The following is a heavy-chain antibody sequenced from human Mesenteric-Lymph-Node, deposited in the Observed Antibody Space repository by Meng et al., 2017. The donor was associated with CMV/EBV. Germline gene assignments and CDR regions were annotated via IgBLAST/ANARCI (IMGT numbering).Heavy chain of an antibody. D-gene: IGHD4-23*01. V-gene: IGHV4-4*02. J-gene: IGHJ4*02. Sequence: LTCAVSGGSISSSNGWGWVRQPPGKGLEWIGEIYHSGSTNYNPSLKSRVTISVDKSKNQFSLKLSSVTAADTAVYYCARSYYGGIFDYWGQGTLVTVSS. CDR1: GGSISSSNG. CDR2: IYHSGST. CDR3: ARSYYGGIFDY.